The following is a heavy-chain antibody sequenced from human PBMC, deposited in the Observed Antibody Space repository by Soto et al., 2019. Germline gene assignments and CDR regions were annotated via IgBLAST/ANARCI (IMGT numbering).Heavy chain of an antibody. D-gene: IGHD2-15*01. CDR3: SRDRVISATFWFDP. V-gene: IGHV3-23*01. J-gene: IGHJ5*02. CDR2: ISGNAFST. Sequence: GGSLRLSCAASGFTFSNYAMSWIRQAPGTRLDWVSTISGNAFSTYCADSVKGRFTSSRDNSKKLLFLQMNSLRAEDTAVYYCSRDRVISATFWFDPWGQGTLVTVS. CDR1: GFTFSNYA.